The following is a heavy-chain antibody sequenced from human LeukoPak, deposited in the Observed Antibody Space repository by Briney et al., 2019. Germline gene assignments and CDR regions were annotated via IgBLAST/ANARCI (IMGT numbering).Heavy chain of an antibody. CDR3: AREVCSGGSCYIFDY. J-gene: IGHJ4*02. CDR2: IIGSGGTT. V-gene: IGHV3-23*01. CDR1: GFSFSNYG. D-gene: IGHD2-15*01. Sequence: GGSLRLSCAASGFSFSNYGMNWVRPAPGKGLEWGSGIIGSGGTTYYADSVRGRFTISRDNSKNTLYLQMNSLRAEDTAVYYCAREVCSGGSCYIFDYWGQGTLVTVSS.